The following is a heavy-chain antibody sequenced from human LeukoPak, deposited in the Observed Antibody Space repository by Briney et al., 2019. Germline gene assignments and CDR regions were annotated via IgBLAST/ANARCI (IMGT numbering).Heavy chain of an antibody. J-gene: IGHJ4*02. CDR1: GFTFSSYA. D-gene: IGHD5/OR15-5a*01. V-gene: IGHV3-30-3*01. CDR2: ISYDGSNK. CDR3: ARDRSQIYDFDY. Sequence: GRSLRLSCAASGFTFSSYATPWVRQAPGKGLEWVAVISYDGSNKYYADSVKGRFTISRDNSKNTLYLQMNSLRAEDTAVYYCARDRSQIYDFDYWGQGTLVTVSS.